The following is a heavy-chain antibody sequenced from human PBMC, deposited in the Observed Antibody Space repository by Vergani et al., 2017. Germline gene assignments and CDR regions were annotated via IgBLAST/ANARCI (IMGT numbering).Heavy chain of an antibody. CDR2: SSGSGGST. V-gene: IGHV3-23*01. CDR3: ARNWNYVDY. D-gene: IGHD1-1*01. Sequence: EVQLLESGGGLVQPGGSLRLSCAASGFTFSSYAMSWVRRAPGTGLEWVSASSGSGGSTYYADSVKGRFTISRDNSKNTLYLQMNSLGAEDTAVYYCARNWNYVDYWGQGTLVTVSS. CDR1: GFTFSSYA. J-gene: IGHJ4*02.